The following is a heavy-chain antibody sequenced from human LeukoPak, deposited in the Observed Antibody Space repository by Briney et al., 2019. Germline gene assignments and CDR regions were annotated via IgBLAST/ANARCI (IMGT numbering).Heavy chain of an antibody. D-gene: IGHD6-19*01. CDR1: GGSISSSSYY. V-gene: IGHV4-39*01. J-gene: IGHJ4*02. Sequence: PSETLSLTCTVSGGSISSSSYYWGWIRQPPGKGLEWIGSIYYSGSTYYNPSLKSPVTISVDTSKNQFSLKLSSVTAADTAVYYCARCMSSGWYYLDYFDYWGQGTLVTVSS. CDR3: ARCMSSGWYYLDYFDY. CDR2: IYYSGST.